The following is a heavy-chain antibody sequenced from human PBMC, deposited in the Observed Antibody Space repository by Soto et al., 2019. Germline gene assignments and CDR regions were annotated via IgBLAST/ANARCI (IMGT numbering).Heavy chain of an antibody. Sequence: SVKVSCKASGGTFSSYAISWLRQAPGQGLEWMGGIIPIFGTANYAQKFQGRVTITADESTSTAYMELSSLRSEDTAVYYCARDSVTTANYWYFDLWGRGTLVTVSS. CDR1: GGTFSSYA. V-gene: IGHV1-69*13. J-gene: IGHJ2*01. D-gene: IGHD4-17*01. CDR3: ARDSVTTANYWYFDL. CDR2: IIPIFGTA.